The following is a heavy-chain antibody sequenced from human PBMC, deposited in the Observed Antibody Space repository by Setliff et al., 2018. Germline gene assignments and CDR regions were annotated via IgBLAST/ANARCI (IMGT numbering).Heavy chain of an antibody. Sequence: SVKVSCKASGYTFTNYGVTWVRQAPGQGLEWMGWVSTYNGDTKYAQNFRGRVTMTTDMSTSTVYMELRTLRSDDTAVYFCARRPIALAGYRKGAFDIWGQGTMVTVSS. CDR3: ARRPIALAGYRKGAFDI. D-gene: IGHD6-19*01. V-gene: IGHV1-18*01. CDR1: GYTFTNYG. J-gene: IGHJ3*02. CDR2: VSTYNGDT.